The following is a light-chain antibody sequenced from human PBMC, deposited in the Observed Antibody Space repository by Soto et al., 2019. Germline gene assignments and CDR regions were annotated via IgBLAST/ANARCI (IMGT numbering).Light chain of an antibody. Sequence: QSALAQPRSVSGSLGQSVTISCTGTSSDVGAYKYVSWYQQHPGKAPKLMIVDVNKRPSGVPDRFSGSKSDNTASLTISGLQADDEADYYCCSYAGSYILAIFGGGTKLTVL. J-gene: IGLJ2*01. CDR2: DVN. V-gene: IGLV2-11*01. CDR1: SSDVGAYKY. CDR3: CSYAGSYILAI.